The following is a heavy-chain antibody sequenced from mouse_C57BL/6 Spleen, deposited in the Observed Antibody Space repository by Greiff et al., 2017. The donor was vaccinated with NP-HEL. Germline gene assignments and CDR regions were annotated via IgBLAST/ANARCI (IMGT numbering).Heavy chain of an antibody. J-gene: IGHJ2*01. CDR1: GYTFTDYY. D-gene: IGHD3-2*02. CDR3: ARKSSGYEGYFDY. CDR2: INPNNGGT. Sequence: EVQLQQSGPELVKPGASVKISCKASGYTFTDYYMNWVKQSHGKSLEWIGDINPNNGGTSYNQKFKGKATLTVDTSSSTAYMELRSLTSEDSAVYYCARKSSGYEGYFDYWGQGTTLTVSS. V-gene: IGHV1-26*01.